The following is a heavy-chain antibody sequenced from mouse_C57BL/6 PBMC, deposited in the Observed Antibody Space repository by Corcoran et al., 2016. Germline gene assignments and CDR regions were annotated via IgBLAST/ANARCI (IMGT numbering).Heavy chain of an antibody. CDR3: ARSNGYQYYFDY. CDR1: GYTFTTYG. J-gene: IGHJ2*01. CDR2: INTYSGVP. V-gene: IGHV9-3*01. D-gene: IGHD2-2*01. Sequence: QIQLVQSGPALKKPGETVKISCKASGYTFTTYGMSWVKQAPGKGLKWMGWINTYSGVPTYADDFKGRFAFSLETSASTAYLQINNLKNEDTATYFCARSNGYQYYFDYWGQGTTLTVSS.